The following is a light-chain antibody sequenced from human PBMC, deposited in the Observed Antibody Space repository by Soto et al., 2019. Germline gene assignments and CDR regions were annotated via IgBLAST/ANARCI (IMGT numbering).Light chain of an antibody. Sequence: QSVLTQPASVSGSPGQSITISCTATSSDVGAYNYVSWYQQYPGKAPKLIIYEVIHRSSGVSDRFSGSKSGNTASLIISGLQAEDEADYYCSSYTSSSTLVFGGGTKLTVL. CDR2: EVI. J-gene: IGLJ2*01. CDR1: SSDVGAYNY. CDR3: SSYTSSSTLV. V-gene: IGLV2-14*01.